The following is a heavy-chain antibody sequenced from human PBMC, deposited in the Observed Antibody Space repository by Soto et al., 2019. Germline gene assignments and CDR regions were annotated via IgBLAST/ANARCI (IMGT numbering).Heavy chain of an antibody. Sequence: GASVKVSCKASGYTFTGYYMHWVRQAPGQGLEWMGWINPNSGGTNYAQKFQGWVTMTRDTSISTAYMELSRLRSDDTAVYYCARAPAFGVVAGYYYYVDVWGKGTTVTVSS. CDR2: INPNSGGT. V-gene: IGHV1-2*04. CDR1: GYTFTGYY. D-gene: IGHD3-3*01. J-gene: IGHJ6*03. CDR3: ARAPAFGVVAGYYYYVDV.